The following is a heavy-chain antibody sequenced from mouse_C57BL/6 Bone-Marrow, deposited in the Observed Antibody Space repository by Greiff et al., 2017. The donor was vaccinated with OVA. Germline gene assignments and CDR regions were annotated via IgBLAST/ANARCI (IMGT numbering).Heavy chain of an antibody. CDR1: GYTFTDYE. J-gene: IGHJ3*01. D-gene: IGHD2-2*01. CDR3: TRDDLLWLRRWFAY. CDR2: IDPETGGT. V-gene: IGHV1-15*01. Sequence: VQLQQSGAELVRPGASVTLSCKASGYTFTDYEMHWVKQTPVHGLEWIGAIDPETGGTAYNQKFKGKAILTADKSSSTAYMELRSLTSEDSAVYYCTRDDLLWLRRWFAYWGQGTLVTVSA.